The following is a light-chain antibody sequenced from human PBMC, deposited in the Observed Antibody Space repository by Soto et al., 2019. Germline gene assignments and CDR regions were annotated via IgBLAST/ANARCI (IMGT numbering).Light chain of an antibody. CDR3: SSYAGSNIVV. CDR1: RSDVGGYNF. V-gene: IGLV2-8*01. Sequence: QSALTQPPSASGSPGQSVTISCTGTRSDVGGYNFVSWYQQHPGKAPKLMIYEVSKRPSGVPDRFSGSKSGNTASLTVSGLQAEHEADYYCSSYAGSNIVVFGGGTKLTVL. CDR2: EVS. J-gene: IGLJ2*01.